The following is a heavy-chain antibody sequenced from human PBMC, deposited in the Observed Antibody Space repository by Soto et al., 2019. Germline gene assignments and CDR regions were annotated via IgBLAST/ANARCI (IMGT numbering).Heavy chain of an antibody. CDR2: MYNTGST. V-gene: IGHV4-59*01. D-gene: IGHD2-21*02. Sequence: QVRLQESGPGLVKPSETLSLTCTVSGGSISSYYWSWIRQPPGKGLEWIGYMYNTGSTIYNPSLTRRVTFAADTSXTXIPLKRNSVTAADTAVYYCARALWGYCGADCHPLAVWGQGTTVTVSS. J-gene: IGHJ6*02. CDR3: ARALWGYCGADCHPLAV. CDR1: GGSISSYY.